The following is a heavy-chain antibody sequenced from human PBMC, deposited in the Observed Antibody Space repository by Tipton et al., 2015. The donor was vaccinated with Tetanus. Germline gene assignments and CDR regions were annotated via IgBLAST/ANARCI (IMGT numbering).Heavy chain of an antibody. Sequence: SLRLSCAISGFSVSSNYLTWVRQAPGKGLEWVSVIHTGGNTYYADSVKGRFTVSRDNSKNTFHLQMNSLRAEDTAVYYCARDYTPYYAYYGMDVWGQGTTVTVSS. CDR3: ARDYTPYYAYYGMDV. CDR2: IHTGGNT. V-gene: IGHV3-53*01. J-gene: IGHJ6*02. CDR1: GFSVSSNY. D-gene: IGHD3-16*01.